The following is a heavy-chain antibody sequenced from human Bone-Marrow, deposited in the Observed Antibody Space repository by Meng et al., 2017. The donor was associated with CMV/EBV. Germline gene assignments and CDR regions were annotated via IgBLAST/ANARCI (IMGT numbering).Heavy chain of an antibody. J-gene: IGHJ4*02. V-gene: IGHV1-69*04. D-gene: IGHD5-24*01. CDR3: ATGGEMATITGPFDY. Sequence: SVKVSCKASGYTFTSYDINWVRQATGQGLEWMGSIIPGLGTTNYAQKFQGRVTMTADKSTSTANMELSSLRSEDTAVYYCATGGEMATITGPFDYWGQGTLVTVSS. CDR1: GYTFTSYD. CDR2: IIPGLGTT.